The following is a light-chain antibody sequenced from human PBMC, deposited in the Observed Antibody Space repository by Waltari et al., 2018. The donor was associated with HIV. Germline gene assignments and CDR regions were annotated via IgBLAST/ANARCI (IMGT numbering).Light chain of an antibody. Sequence: EIVLTQSPATLSVSPGERATLPCRASQNITTNLAWYQQKPGQAPRLLIYGAFTRATGIPATFSGSGSGTEFTLTISSLQSEDFALYYCQQYNNLPLTFGGGTKVEIK. CDR2: GAF. CDR3: QQYNNLPLT. J-gene: IGKJ4*01. V-gene: IGKV3-15*01. CDR1: QNITTN.